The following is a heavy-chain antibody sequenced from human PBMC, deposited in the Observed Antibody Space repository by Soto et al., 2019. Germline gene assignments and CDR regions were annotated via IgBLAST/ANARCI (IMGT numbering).Heavy chain of an antibody. J-gene: IGHJ4*02. D-gene: IGHD2-2*01. V-gene: IGHV4-31*03. CDR2: IYYSGST. CDR3: ASGYCSSTSCYLFDYFDY. CDR1: GGSISSGGYY. Sequence: PSETLSLTCTVSGGSISSGGYYWSWIRQHPGKGLEWIGYIYYSGSTYYNPSLKSRVTISVDTSKNQFSLKLSSVTAADTAVYYCASGYCSSTSCYLFDYFDYWGQGTLVTVSS.